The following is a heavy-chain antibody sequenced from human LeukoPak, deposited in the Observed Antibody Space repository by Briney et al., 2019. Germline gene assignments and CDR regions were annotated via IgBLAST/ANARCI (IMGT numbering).Heavy chain of an antibody. V-gene: IGHV4-59*01. Sequence: SETLSLTCTVSGGSISSYYWSWIRQPPGKGLEWIGYIYYSGSTNYNPSLKSRVTISVDTSKNQFYLKLSSVTAADTAVYYCAREGGGYSGYDPRDYYYYGMDVWGQGTTVTVSS. D-gene: IGHD5-12*01. CDR3: AREGGGYSGYDPRDYYYYGMDV. J-gene: IGHJ6*02. CDR1: GGSISSYY. CDR2: IYYSGST.